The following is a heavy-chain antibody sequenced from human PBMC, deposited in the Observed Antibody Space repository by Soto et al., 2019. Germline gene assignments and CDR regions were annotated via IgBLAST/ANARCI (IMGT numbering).Heavy chain of an antibody. V-gene: IGHV4-39*01. CDR1: GGSISSSSYY. D-gene: IGHD3-3*02. CDR3: ASPKIAFYNWFDP. J-gene: IGHJ5*02. CDR2: IYYSGST. Sequence: SETLSLTCTVSGGSISSSSYYWGWIRQHPGKGLEWIGSIYYSGSTYYNPSLKSRVTISVDTSKNQFSLKLSSVTAADTAVYYCASPKIAFYNWFDPWGQGTLVTSPQ.